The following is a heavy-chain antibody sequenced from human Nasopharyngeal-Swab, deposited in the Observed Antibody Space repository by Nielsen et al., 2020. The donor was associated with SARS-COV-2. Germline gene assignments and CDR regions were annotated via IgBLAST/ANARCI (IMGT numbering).Heavy chain of an antibody. Sequence: GESLKISCASSGFTFSSYDMHWVPHATGKGLEWVSAIGTAGDTYYPGSVKGRFTISRENAKNSLYLQMNSLRAGDTAVYYCARARPDIVVVPAALLFDTWGQGSLV. CDR3: ARARPDIVVVPAALLFDT. D-gene: IGHD2-2*01. V-gene: IGHV3-13*04. CDR1: GFTFSSYD. CDR2: IGTAGDT. J-gene: IGHJ5*02.